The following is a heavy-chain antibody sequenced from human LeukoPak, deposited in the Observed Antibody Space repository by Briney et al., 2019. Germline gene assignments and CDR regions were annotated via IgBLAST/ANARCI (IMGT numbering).Heavy chain of an antibody. V-gene: IGHV3-9*01. J-gene: IGHJ3*02. Sequence: GGSLRLSCAASGFTFDDYAMHWVRQAPGKGLEWVSGTSWNSGSIGYADSVKGRFTISRDNAKNSLYLQMNSLRAEDTALYYCAKEGGSSIDAFDIWGQGTMVTVSS. CDR1: GFTFDDYA. D-gene: IGHD2-15*01. CDR3: AKEGGSSIDAFDI. CDR2: TSWNSGSI.